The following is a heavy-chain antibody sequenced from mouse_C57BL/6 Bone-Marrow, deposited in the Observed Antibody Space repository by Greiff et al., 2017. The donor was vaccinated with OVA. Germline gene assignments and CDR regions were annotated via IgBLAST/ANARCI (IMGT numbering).Heavy chain of an antibody. D-gene: IGHD2-3*01. V-gene: IGHV5-12*01. CDR2: ISNGGGST. CDR3: ARHDGFAY. J-gene: IGHJ3*01. Sequence: DVMLVESGGGLVQPGGSLKLSCAASGFTFSDYYMYWVRQTPEKRLEWVAYISNGGGSTYYPDTVKGRFTISRDNAKNTLYLQMSRLKSEDTAMYYCARHDGFAYWGQGTLVTVSA. CDR1: GFTFSDYY.